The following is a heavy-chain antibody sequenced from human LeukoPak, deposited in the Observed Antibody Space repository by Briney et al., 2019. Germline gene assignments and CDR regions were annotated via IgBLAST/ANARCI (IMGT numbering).Heavy chain of an antibody. V-gene: IGHV4-39*01. Sequence: SETLSLTCTVSGGSISSSSYYWGWIRQPPGKRLEWIGSIYYSGSTYYNPSLKSRVTISVDTSKNQFSLKLSSVTAADTAVYYCARHGDYDILTGFDYWGQGTLVTVSS. J-gene: IGHJ4*02. CDR3: ARHGDYDILTGFDY. CDR2: IYYSGST. D-gene: IGHD3-9*01. CDR1: GGSISSSSYY.